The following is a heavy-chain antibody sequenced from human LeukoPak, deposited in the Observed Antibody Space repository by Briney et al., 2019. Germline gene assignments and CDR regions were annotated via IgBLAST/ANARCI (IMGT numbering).Heavy chain of an antibody. J-gene: IGHJ4*02. CDR1: GGSISSSNW. V-gene: IGHV4-4*02. Sequence: SETLSLTCAVPGGSISSSNWWSWVRQPPGKGLEWIGEIYHSGSTNYNPSLKSRVTISVDKSKNQLSLKLSSVTAADTAVYYCASFSGSKLFDYWGQGTLVTVSS. CDR2: IYHSGST. D-gene: IGHD1-26*01. CDR3: ASFSGSKLFDY.